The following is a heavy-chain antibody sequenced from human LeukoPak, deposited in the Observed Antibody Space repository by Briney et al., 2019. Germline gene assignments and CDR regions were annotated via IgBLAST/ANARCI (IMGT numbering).Heavy chain of an antibody. V-gene: IGHV4-59*08. Sequence: SETLSLTCSASGASTSSRYWSWIRQFPGGTLEWIGHIYNAKNTKYNPSLTSRVTISVDTSRNQFSLRLTSLTAADTAIYYCAQTPGWPGFDFWGPGALVTVSS. J-gene: IGHJ4*02. D-gene: IGHD6-19*01. CDR1: GASTSSRY. CDR3: AQTPGWPGFDF. CDR2: IYNAKNT.